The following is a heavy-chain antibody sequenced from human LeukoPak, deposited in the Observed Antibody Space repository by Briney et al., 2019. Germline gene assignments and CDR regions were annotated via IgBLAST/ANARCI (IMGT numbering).Heavy chain of an antibody. CDR3: ARANYYDSSGYSY. D-gene: IGHD3-22*01. J-gene: IGHJ4*02. CDR2: INHSGST. CDR1: GGSFSGYY. V-gene: IGHV4-34*01. Sequence: NPSETLSLTCAVYGGSFSGYYWSWIRQPPGKGLEWIGEINHSGSTNYSPSLKSRVTISVDTSKNQYSLKLSSVTAADTAVYYCARANYYDSSGYSYWGQGTLVTVSS.